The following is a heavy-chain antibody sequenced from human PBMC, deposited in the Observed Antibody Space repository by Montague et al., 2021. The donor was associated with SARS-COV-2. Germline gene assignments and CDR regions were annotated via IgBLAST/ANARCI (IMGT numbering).Heavy chain of an antibody. Sequence: TLSLTCSVSGGSISSANYYWSWIRQHPGKGLEFIGYIYYSGSSLYNPSLKSRLTISVDTSKNRFSPRLSSVTAADTAIYFCASQSESYYNYFDLWGQGTLVTVSS. V-gene: IGHV4-31*03. D-gene: IGHD1-26*01. CDR2: IYYSGSS. J-gene: IGHJ4*02. CDR1: GGSISSANYY. CDR3: ASQSESYYNYFDL.